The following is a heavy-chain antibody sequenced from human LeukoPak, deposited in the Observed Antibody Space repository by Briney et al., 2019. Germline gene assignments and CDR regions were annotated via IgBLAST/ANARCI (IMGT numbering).Heavy chain of an antibody. CDR3: AVNYGYYPRAYYYGMDV. CDR1: GYTFTSYG. Sequence: ASVKVSCKASGYTFTSYGISWVRQAPGQGLEWMGWISAYNGNTNYAQKLQGRVTMTTDTSTSTAYMELRSLRSDETAVYCCAVNYGYYPRAYYYGMDVWGQGTTVTVSS. D-gene: IGHD4-17*01. CDR2: ISAYNGNT. V-gene: IGHV1-18*04. J-gene: IGHJ6*02.